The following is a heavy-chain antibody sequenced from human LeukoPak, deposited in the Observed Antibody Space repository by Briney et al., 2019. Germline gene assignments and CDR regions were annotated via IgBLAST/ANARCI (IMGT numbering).Heavy chain of an antibody. CDR2: INHSGST. CDR1: GGSISSSSYY. CDR3: ARGGYCSSTSCYTTWFDP. Sequence: SETLSLTCTVSGGSISSSSYYWGWIRQPPGKGLEWIGEINHSGSTNYNPSLKSRVTISVDTSKNQFSLKLSSVTAADTAVYYCARGGYCSSTSCYTTWFDPWGQGTLVTVSS. J-gene: IGHJ5*02. V-gene: IGHV4-39*07. D-gene: IGHD2-2*02.